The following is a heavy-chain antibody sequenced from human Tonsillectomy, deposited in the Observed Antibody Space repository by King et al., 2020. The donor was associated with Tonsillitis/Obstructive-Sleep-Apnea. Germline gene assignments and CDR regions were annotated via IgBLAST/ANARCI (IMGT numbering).Heavy chain of an antibody. V-gene: IGHV3-23*04. Sequence: VQLVESGGGLVQPGGSLRLSCAASGFTFSSYAMTWVRQAPGKGLEWVSAISGSGGSTYSADFVMGRVTISKDNSKNTLYLQMNTLRAEDTAVYYCAKITSYSSGWYEGQLDYWGQGTLVTVSS. CDR1: GFTFSSYA. CDR3: AKITSYSSGWYEGQLDY. CDR2: ISGSGGST. D-gene: IGHD6-19*01. J-gene: IGHJ4*02.